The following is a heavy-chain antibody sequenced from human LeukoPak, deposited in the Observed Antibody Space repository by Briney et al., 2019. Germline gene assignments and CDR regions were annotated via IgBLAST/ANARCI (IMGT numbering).Heavy chain of an antibody. D-gene: IGHD6-13*01. CDR1: GYTFTGDY. Sequence: ASVKVSCKASGYTFTGDYMHWVRQAHGPGHELMGWINPNSGGTNYAQKFQGTVTMTRDTSISTAYMELSRLRSADTAVYSCAIDPTMRISAGENRFDPWGQGTLVTVSS. J-gene: IGHJ5*02. CDR2: INPNSGGT. CDR3: AIDPTMRISAGENRFDP. V-gene: IGHV1-2*02.